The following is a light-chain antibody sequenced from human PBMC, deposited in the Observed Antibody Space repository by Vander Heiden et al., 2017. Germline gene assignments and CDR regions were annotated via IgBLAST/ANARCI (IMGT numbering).Light chain of an antibody. CDR3: QQDYSYPYT. V-gene: IGKV1-5*03. Sequence: DIQMTQSPSTLSAAVGDTVTITCRASQSISSWLAWSQQKPVKAPKLLIYKASSLVSAIPSRFSRRRSATAFTLTISSLQPDDFATYYCQQDYSYPYTFGQRTKLEIK. CDR2: KAS. J-gene: IGKJ2*01. CDR1: QSISSW.